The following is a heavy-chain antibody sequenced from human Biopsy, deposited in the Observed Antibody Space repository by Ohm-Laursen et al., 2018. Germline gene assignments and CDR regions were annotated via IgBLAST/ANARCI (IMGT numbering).Heavy chain of an antibody. CDR1: GGSVSSSNYY. CDR2: IYNTERT. D-gene: IGHD5-18*01. J-gene: IGHJ4*02. Sequence: GTLSLTCSVPGGSVSSSNYYWNWIRQTPGKGLEWIGFIYNTERTNYNPSLKSRVTISVDTSKNQFSLKLSSVTAADTAVYFCARGSSYGYDFDYWGQGTLVAVSS. V-gene: IGHV4-61*01. CDR3: ARGSSYGYDFDY.